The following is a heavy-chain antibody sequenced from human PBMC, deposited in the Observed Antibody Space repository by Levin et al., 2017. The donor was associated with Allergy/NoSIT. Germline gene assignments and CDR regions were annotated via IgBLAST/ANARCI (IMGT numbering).Heavy chain of an antibody. Sequence: PGGSLRLSCAVSGFTLSGSAIHWVRQASGKGLEWVGRIRSKVNSYATSYAASVKGRFTIPRDDSTNTAYLQMNSLKTEDTAVYYCSRPQDDHGRSSPCYYWGQGTLVTVSS. V-gene: IGHV3-73*01. CDR3: SRPQDDHGRSSPCYY. CDR2: IRSKVNSYAT. CDR1: GFTLSGSA. D-gene: IGHD4/OR15-4a*01. J-gene: IGHJ4*02.